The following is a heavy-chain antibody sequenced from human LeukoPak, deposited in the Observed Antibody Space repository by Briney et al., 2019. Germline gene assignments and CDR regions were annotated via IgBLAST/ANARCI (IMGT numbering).Heavy chain of an antibody. J-gene: IGHJ4*02. D-gene: IGHD6-13*01. CDR1: GGSFSGYY. CDR3: AMGYSSTLDY. Sequence: PSETLSLTCAVYGGSFSGYYWSWIRQPPGKGLEWIGEINHSGSTNYNPSLKSRVTISVDTSKNQFSLKLSSVTAADTAVYYCAMGYSSTLDYWGQGTLVTVSS. CDR2: INHSGST. V-gene: IGHV4-34*01.